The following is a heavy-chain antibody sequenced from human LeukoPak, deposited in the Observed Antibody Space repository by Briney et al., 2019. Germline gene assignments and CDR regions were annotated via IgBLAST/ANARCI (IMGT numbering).Heavy chain of an antibody. CDR1: GGSFSGYY. V-gene: IGHV4-34*01. J-gene: IGHJ4*02. Sequence: SETLSLTGAVYGGSFSGYYWSWIRQPPGKGLEWIGEINHSGSTNYNPSLKSRVTISVDKSKNQFSLKLTSLTAADTAVYYCARPAGSGYWYYFDLWGQGTLVTVSS. D-gene: IGHD5-18*01. CDR3: ARPAGSGYWYYFDL. CDR2: INHSGST.